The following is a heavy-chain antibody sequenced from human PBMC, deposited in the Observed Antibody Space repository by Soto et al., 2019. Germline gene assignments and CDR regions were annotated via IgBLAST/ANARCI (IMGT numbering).Heavy chain of an antibody. D-gene: IGHD2-15*01. Sequence: QVQLVQSGAEVKKPGSSVKVSCKASGGTFSSYAISWVRQAPGQGLEWMGGIIPIFGTANHAQKFQGRVTITADESTNTAYMELSSVRSEDTAVYYCAIQGCSGGSCFPPYYYYGMDVWGQGTTVIVSS. J-gene: IGHJ6*02. CDR2: IIPIFGTA. CDR1: GGTFSSYA. CDR3: AIQGCSGGSCFPPYYYYGMDV. V-gene: IGHV1-69*12.